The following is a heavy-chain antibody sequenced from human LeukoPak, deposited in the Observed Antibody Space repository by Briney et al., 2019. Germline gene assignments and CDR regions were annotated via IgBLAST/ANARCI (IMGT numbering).Heavy chain of an antibody. Sequence: ASVKVSCKASGGTFTDYYMHWVRQAPGQGLEWMGWINVNRGGTNYAQRFQGRVTMTRDTSITTAYMELSRLKSDDTAVYYCARRYCSSTSCYYFDYWGQGTLVTVSS. CDR3: ARRYCSSTSCYYFDY. J-gene: IGHJ4*02. V-gene: IGHV1-2*02. CDR2: INVNRGGT. D-gene: IGHD2-2*01. CDR1: GGTFTDYY.